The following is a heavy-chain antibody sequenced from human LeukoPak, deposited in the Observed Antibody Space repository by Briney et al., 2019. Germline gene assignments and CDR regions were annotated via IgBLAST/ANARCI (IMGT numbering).Heavy chain of an antibody. V-gene: IGHV3-23*01. CDR3: ARDPQQQLVPYDY. CDR1: GVIFRSYA. J-gene: IGHJ4*02. Sequence: GGSLRLFCAASGVIFRSYAMRCVRRAPGKGREGVSALSASRGSTYYADTVKARFTISRDNSKNTLYLQMNSMRAEDTAVYYCARDPQQQLVPYDYWGQGTLVTVSS. CDR2: LSASRGST. D-gene: IGHD6-13*01.